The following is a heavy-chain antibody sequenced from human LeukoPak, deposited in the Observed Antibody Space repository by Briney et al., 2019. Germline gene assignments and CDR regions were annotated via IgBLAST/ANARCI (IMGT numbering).Heavy chain of an antibody. CDR1: GYTFTSYG. CDR3: ARGAMNFDY. D-gene: IGHD2-2*01. CDR2: IIPIFGTA. V-gene: IGHV1-69*13. Sequence: SVKVSCKASGYTFTSYGINWVRQATGQGLEWMGGIIPIFGTANYAQKFQGRVTITAGESTSTAYMELSSLRSEDTAVYYCARGAMNFDYWGQGTLVTVSS. J-gene: IGHJ4*02.